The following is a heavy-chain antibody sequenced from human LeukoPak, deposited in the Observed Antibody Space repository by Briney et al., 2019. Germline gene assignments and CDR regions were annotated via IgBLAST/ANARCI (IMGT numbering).Heavy chain of an antibody. J-gene: IGHJ5*02. CDR3: ANFRTGTILVT. Sequence: PSETLSLTCTVSDGSISDSLYYWGWIRHPPGKGLEWIGTLSHGGSAYYNPSLKSRVTISGDTSRTPISLNLNSVTAADTAVYYCANFRTGTILVTWGQGNLVTVSS. D-gene: IGHD1-7*01. CDR1: DGSISDSLYY. V-gene: IGHV4-39*07. CDR2: LSHGGSA.